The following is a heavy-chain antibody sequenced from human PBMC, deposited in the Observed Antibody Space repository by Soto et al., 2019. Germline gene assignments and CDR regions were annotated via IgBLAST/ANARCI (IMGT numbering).Heavy chain of an antibody. CDR2: IIPIFGTA. CDR1: GGTFSSYA. D-gene: IGHD2-21*01. J-gene: IGHJ4*02. CDR3: VRGRAGGGDTDYSDY. Sequence: GASVKVSCKASGGTFSSYAISWVRQAPGQGLEWMGGIIPIFGTANYAQKFQGRVTITADESTSTAYMELSSLRSEDTAVYYCVRGRAGGGDTDYSDYWGQGTLVTVSS. V-gene: IGHV1-69*13.